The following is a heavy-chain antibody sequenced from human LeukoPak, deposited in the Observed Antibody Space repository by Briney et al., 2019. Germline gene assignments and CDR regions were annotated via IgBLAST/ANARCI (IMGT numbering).Heavy chain of an antibody. CDR1: GGSFSGYY. D-gene: IGHD6-13*01. J-gene: IGHJ5*02. CDR2: INHSGST. V-gene: IGHV4-34*01. CDR3: ARGEIAAAGTCRFDP. Sequence: SETLSLTCAVYGGSFSGYYWSWIRQPPGKGLEWIGEINHSGSTNYNPSLKSRVTISVDTSKNQFSLKLSPVTAADTAVYYCARGEIAAAGTCRFDPWGQGTLVTVSS.